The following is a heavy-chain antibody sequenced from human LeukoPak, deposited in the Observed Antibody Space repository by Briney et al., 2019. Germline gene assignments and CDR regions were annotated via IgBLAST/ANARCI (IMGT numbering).Heavy chain of an antibody. J-gene: IGHJ4*02. CDR1: GFTFSSYW. CDR3: ASLVRGLTPYYFDY. D-gene: IGHD1-14*01. V-gene: IGHV3-7*01. CDR2: IKQDGSEK. Sequence: PGGTLRLSCAASGFTFSSYWMSWVRQAPGKGLEWVANIKQDGSEKYYVDSVKGRFTISRDNAKNSLYLQMNSLRAEDTAVYYCASLVRGLTPYYFDYWGQGTLVTVSS.